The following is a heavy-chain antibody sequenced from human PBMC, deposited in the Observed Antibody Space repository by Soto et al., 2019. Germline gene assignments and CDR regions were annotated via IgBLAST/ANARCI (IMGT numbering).Heavy chain of an antibody. Sequence: PGESLKISCKGSGYSFISYWIGWVRQMPGKGLEWMGSIYPGDSDTRYSPSFQGQVTISADKSISTAYLQWSSLKASDTAMYYCARRGVLDYSGMGVWGQGTTVTVSS. CDR1: GYSFISYW. D-gene: IGHD5-12*01. V-gene: IGHV5-51*01. CDR2: IYPGDSDT. CDR3: ARRGVLDYSGMGV. J-gene: IGHJ6*02.